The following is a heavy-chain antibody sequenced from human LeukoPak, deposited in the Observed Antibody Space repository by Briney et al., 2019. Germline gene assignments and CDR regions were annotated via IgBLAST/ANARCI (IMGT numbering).Heavy chain of an antibody. CDR1: GYTFTSYY. V-gene: IGHV1-46*01. J-gene: IGHJ4*02. Sequence: ASVKVSCKASGYTFTSYYMHWVRQAPGQGLEWRGIINPNGGSTSYAQKFQGRVTMTRDTSTSTVYMELSSLRSEDTAVYYCARAYGSGSYLGYWGQGTLVTVSS. CDR2: INPNGGST. D-gene: IGHD3-10*01. CDR3: ARAYGSGSYLGY.